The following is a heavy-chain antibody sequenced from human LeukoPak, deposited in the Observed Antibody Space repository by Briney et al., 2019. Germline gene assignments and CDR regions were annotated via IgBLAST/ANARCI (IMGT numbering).Heavy chain of an antibody. CDR2: IYPGDSDT. CDR1: GYSFTSYW. CDR3: ARQGFYCSGGSCYSDY. J-gene: IGHJ4*02. V-gene: IGHV5-51*01. D-gene: IGHD2-15*01. Sequence: GESLKISCKGSGYSFTSYWIGWVRQMPGKGLEWMGIIYPGDSDTRYSPSFQGQVTISADKSISTAYLQWSSLKASDTAMYYSARQGFYCSGGSCYSDYWGQGTLVTVSS.